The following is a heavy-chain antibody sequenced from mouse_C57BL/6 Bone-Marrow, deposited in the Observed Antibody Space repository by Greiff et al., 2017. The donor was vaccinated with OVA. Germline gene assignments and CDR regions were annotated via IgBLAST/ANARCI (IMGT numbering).Heavy chain of an antibody. J-gene: IGHJ2*01. CDR1: GYTFTSYW. V-gene: IGHV1-55*01. D-gene: IGHD2-5*01. CDR3: AREGYSKGHDY. Sequence: QVQLKQPGAELVKPGASVKMSCKASGYTFTSYWITWVKQRPGQGLEWIGDIYPGSGSTNYNEKFKSKATLTVDTSSSTAYMQLSSLTSEDSAVYYCAREGYSKGHDYWGQGTTLTVSS. CDR2: IYPGSGST.